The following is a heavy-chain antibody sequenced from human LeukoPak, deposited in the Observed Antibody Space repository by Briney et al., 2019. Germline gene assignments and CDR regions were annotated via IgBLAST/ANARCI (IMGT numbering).Heavy chain of an antibody. CDR1: GLTFSSYW. CDR3: ARPPSTRVGFDY. J-gene: IGHJ4*02. Sequence: PGGSLRLSCAASGLTFSSYWMSWVRQAPGKGLEWVANIKQDGSEKYYVDSVKGRFTISRDNAKNSLYLQMNSLRAEDTAVYYCARPPSTRVGFDYWGQGTLVTVSS. CDR2: IKQDGSEK. V-gene: IGHV3-7*01. D-gene: IGHD2-15*01.